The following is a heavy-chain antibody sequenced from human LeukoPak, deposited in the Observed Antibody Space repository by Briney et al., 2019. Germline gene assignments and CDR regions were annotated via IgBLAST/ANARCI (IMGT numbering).Heavy chain of an antibody. CDR2: ISYDGSNK. CDR3: AREQSTMATIKAFDI. Sequence: GGSLRLSCAASGFTFGSYAMHWVRQAPGKGLEWVAVISYDGSNKYYADSVKGRFTISRDNSKNTLYLQMNSLRAEDTAVYYCAREQSTMATIKAFDIWGQGTMVTVSS. CDR1: GFTFGSYA. D-gene: IGHD5-24*01. J-gene: IGHJ3*02. V-gene: IGHV3-30-3*01.